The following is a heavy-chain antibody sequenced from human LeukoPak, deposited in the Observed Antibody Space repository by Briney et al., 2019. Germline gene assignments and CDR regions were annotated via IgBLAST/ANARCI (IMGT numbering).Heavy chain of an antibody. D-gene: IGHD6-19*01. V-gene: IGHV3-21*01. CDR1: GFTFSSYS. CDR3: ARKMAGMGAFDI. CDR2: ISSSSSYI. Sequence: PGGSLRLSCAASGFTFSSYSMNWVRQAPGKGLEWVSSISSSSSYIYYADSVKGRFTISRDNAKNSLYLQMNSLRAEDTAVYYCARKMAGMGAFDIWGQGTMVTVSS. J-gene: IGHJ3*02.